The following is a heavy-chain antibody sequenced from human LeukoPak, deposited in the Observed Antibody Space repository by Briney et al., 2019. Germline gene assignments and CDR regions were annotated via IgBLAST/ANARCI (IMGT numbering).Heavy chain of an antibody. J-gene: IGHJ4*02. D-gene: IGHD4-17*01. CDR3: ARDQYGDYVFDY. CDR2: IRSSSSYI. V-gene: IGHV3-21*01. CDR1: GFTFSSYA. Sequence: GGSLRLSCAASGFTFSSYAMHWVRQAPGKGLEWVSSIRSSSSYIYYADSVKGRFIISRDNAKNSLHLQMNSLRAEDTAVYYCARDQYGDYVFDYWGQGTLVTVSS.